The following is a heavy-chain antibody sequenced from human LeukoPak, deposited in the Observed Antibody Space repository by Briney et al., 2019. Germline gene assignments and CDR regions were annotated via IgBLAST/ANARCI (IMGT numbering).Heavy chain of an antibody. J-gene: IGHJ6*03. V-gene: IGHV1-69*13. CDR3: ARDRITIFPYYYMDV. D-gene: IGHD3-3*01. Sequence: GASVKVSCKASGGTFSSYAISWVRQAPGQGLEWMGRIIPIFGTANYAQKFQGRVTITADESTSTAYMELSSLRSEDTAVYYCARDRITIFPYYYMDVWGKGTTVTVSS. CDR2: IIPIFGTA. CDR1: GGTFSSYA.